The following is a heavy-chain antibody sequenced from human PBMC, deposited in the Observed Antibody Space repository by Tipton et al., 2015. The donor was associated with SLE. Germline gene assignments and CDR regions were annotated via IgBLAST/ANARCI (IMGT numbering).Heavy chain of an antibody. Sequence: SLRLSCAASGFTFSGYEMNWVRQAPGKGLEWVSYISNTGTVHYADSVKGRFTISRDNAKNSLYLEMNSLRAGDTAVYYCARVEKDYYYGMDVWGQGTTVTVSS. CDR3: ARVEKDYYYGMDV. D-gene: IGHD5-24*01. CDR1: GFTFSGYE. J-gene: IGHJ6*02. V-gene: IGHV3-48*03. CDR2: ISNTGTV.